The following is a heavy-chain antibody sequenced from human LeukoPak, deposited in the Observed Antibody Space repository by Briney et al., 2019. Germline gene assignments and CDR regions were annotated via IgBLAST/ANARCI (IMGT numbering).Heavy chain of an antibody. CDR2: IYYSGST. V-gene: IGHV4-39*01. CDR3: AREDTYYYDSSGFDWFDP. Sequence: SETLSLTCTVSGGSISSSSYYWGWIRQPPGKGLEWIGSIYYSGSTYYNPSLKSRVTISVDTSKNQFSLKLSSVTAADTAVYYCAREDTYYYDSSGFDWFDPWGQGTLVTVSS. J-gene: IGHJ5*02. CDR1: GGSISSSSYY. D-gene: IGHD3-22*01.